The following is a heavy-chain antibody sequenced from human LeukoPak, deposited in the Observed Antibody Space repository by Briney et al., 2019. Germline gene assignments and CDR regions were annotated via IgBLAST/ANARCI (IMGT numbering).Heavy chain of an antibody. CDR3: AKDRNWGSGAFDI. CDR2: TSGSGGGT. J-gene: IGHJ3*02. CDR1: GFTFSSYV. Sequence: GGSLRLSCAASGFTFSSYVMSWVRQAPGKGLEWVSGTSGSGGGTYYADSVKGRFTISRENSKNTLYLQMNSLRAEDTAVYYCAKDRNWGSGAFDIWGQGTMVTVSS. V-gene: IGHV3-23*01. D-gene: IGHD3-16*01.